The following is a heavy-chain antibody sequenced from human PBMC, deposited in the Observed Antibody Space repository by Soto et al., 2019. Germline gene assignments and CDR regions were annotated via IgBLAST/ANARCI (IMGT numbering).Heavy chain of an antibody. J-gene: IGHJ4*02. CDR3: ARDRVDDYGDYYYFDY. CDR2: ISSSSSYI. V-gene: IGHV3-21*01. D-gene: IGHD4-17*01. Sequence: GGSLRLSCAASGFTFSSYSMNWVRQAPGKGLEWVSSISSSSSYIYYADSVKGRFTISRDNAKNSLYQQMNSLRAEDTAVYYCARDRVDDYGDYYYFDYWGQGTLVTVSS. CDR1: GFTFSSYS.